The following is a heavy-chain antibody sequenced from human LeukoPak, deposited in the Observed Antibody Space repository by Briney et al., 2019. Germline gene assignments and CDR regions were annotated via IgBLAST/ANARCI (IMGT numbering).Heavy chain of an antibody. CDR1: GGSFSGYY. Sequence: SETLSLTCAVYGGSFSGYYWSWIRQPPGKGLEWIGEINHSGSTNYNPSLKSRVTISVDTSKNQFSLRLSSVTAADTAVYYCARGEDAFDIWGQGTMVTVSS. CDR2: INHSGST. V-gene: IGHV4-34*01. CDR3: ARGEDAFDI. J-gene: IGHJ3*02.